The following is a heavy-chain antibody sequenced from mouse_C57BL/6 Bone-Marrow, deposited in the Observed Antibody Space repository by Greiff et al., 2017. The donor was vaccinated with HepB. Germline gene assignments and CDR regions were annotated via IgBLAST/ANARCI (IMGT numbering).Heavy chain of an antibody. CDR2: SRNKATDYTT. CDR1: GFTLSDFY. Sequence: EVMLVESGGGLVQSGRSLRLSCATSGFTLSDFYMEWVRQAPGKGLEWIAASRNKATDYTTEYSASVKGRFIVSRDTSQSILYLQMTALRAEDTAIDYCARDPGSFVDVWGTGTTVTVSS. D-gene: IGHD2-2*01. J-gene: IGHJ1*03. V-gene: IGHV7-1*01. CDR3: ARDPGSFVDV.